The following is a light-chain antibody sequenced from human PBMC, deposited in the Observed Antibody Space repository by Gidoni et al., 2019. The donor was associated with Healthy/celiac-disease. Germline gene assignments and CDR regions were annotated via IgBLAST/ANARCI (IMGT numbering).Light chain of an antibody. J-gene: IGLJ2*01. CDR2: DDS. V-gene: IGLV3-21*03. CDR3: QVWDSSSDHVV. CDR1: NIGSKS. Sequence: SYVLTQPPSVSVVPGKTARITCGGNNIGSKSVHWYQQKQGQAHVLVVYDDSARPSGIPERFSGSNSGNTATLTISRVEAGDEADYYCQVWDSSSDHVVFGGGTKLTVL.